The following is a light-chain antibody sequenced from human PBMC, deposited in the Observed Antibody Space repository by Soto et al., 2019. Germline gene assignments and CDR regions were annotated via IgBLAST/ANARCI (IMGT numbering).Light chain of an antibody. Sequence: ESVFMQSPGTLSLSPGERATLSCRASQSVSSTYLAWYRQKPGQAPRLLIYGVSSRATGIPDRFSASGSGADFTLTISRLEPEDFAVYYCQQYGRSPWTFGQGTKVDIK. CDR3: QQYGRSPWT. V-gene: IGKV3-20*01. J-gene: IGKJ1*01. CDR2: GVS. CDR1: QSVSSTY.